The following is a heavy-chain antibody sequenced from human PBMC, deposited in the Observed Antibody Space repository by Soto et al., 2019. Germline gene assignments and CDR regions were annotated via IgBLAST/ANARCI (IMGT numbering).Heavy chain of an antibody. J-gene: IGHJ3*02. D-gene: IGHD2-15*01. CDR1: GFTFSSYA. CDR2: ISGSGGST. CDR3: AKYRLFEDIVVVVAATDAFDI. Sequence: PGGSLRLSCAASGFTFSSYAMSWVRQAPGKGLERVSAISGSGGSTYYADSVKGRFTISRDNSKNTPYLQMNSLRAEDTAVYYCAKYRLFEDIVVVVAATDAFDIWGQGTMVTVSS. V-gene: IGHV3-23*01.